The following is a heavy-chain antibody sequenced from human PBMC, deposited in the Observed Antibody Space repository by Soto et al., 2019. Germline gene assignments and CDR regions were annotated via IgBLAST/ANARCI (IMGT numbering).Heavy chain of an antibody. D-gene: IGHD3-3*01. Sequence: GASVKVSCKASGYTFTSYGISWVRQAPGQGLEWMGWISAYNGNKNYAQKYQGRVTITADESTSTAYKKLSSLRSEDTAVYYCARDRGWSGYYPYYYGMDVWGQGTTVTVSS. J-gene: IGHJ6*02. CDR3: ARDRGWSGYYPYYYGMDV. CDR2: ISAYNGNK. CDR1: GYTFTSYG. V-gene: IGHV1-18*01.